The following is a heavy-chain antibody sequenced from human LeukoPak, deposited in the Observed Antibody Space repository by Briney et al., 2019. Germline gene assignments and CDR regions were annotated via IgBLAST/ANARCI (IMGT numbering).Heavy chain of an antibody. CDR1: GGSISSYY. D-gene: IGHD4-17*01. CDR2: IYYSGST. CDR3: ARPQDYGDGAFDI. J-gene: IGHJ3*02. V-gene: IGHV4-59*08. Sequence: SETLSLTCTVSGGSISSYYWSWIRQPPGKGLEWIGYIYYSGSTNYNPSLKSRVTISVDTSKNQFSLKLSSVTAADTAVYYCARPQDYGDGAFDIWAKGQWSPSLQ.